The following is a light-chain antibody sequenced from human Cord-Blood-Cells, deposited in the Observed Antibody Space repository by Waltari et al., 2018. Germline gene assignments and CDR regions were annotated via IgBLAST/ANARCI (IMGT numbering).Light chain of an antibody. Sequence: QSALTQPASVSGSPGQSITLSCTGTSSDVGGYNLVSWYQQHPGKAPKLMIYEGSKRPSGVSNRFSGSKSGNTASLTISGLQAEDEADYYCCSYAGSSNWVFGGGTKLTVL. CDR2: EGS. CDR3: CSYAGSSNWV. CDR1: SSDVGGYNL. J-gene: IGLJ3*02. V-gene: IGLV2-23*01.